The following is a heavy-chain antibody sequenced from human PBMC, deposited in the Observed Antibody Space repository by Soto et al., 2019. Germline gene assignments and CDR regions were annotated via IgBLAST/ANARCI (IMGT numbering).Heavy chain of an antibody. D-gene: IGHD3-3*01. J-gene: IGHJ4*02. Sequence: DSGPTQVKPRQTLTLTCTFSGFSLTTSGVGVGWIRQSPGKAPEWLALNYWDDDKRYSPSLKSRLTITKDTFKNQVVLTMADLDPADTSTYYCAHRVLRTVFGLVTTTAIYFDFWGEGTPVAVSS. V-gene: IGHV2-5*02. CDR2: NYWDDDK. CDR3: AHRVLRTVFGLVTTTAIYFDF. CDR1: GFSLTTSGVG.